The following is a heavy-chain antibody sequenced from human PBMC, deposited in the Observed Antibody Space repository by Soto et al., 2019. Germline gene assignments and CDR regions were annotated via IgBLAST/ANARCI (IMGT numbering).Heavy chain of an antibody. CDR1: GCTLSSHT. V-gene: IGHV3-23*01. Sequence: PGGSLRLSCAASGCTLSSHTMSYLRHATAKGLEWVSAISGSGGSSYYADSVKGWFTISRDNSKNTLYLQMNSLRAEDTAVYYCAKGPPREWYSSSSFDNYWGQGTLVTVSS. CDR3: AKGPPREWYSSSSFDNY. CDR2: ISGSGGSS. D-gene: IGHD6-6*01. J-gene: IGHJ4*02.